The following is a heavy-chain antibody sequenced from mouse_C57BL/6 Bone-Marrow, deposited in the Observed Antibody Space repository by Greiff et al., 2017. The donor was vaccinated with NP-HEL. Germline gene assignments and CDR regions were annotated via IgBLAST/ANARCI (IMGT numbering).Heavy chain of an antibody. CDR3: TRDRVITTVVYWYFDV. J-gene: IGHJ1*03. Sequence: EVQLQESGEGLVKPGGSLKLSCAASGFTFSSYAMSWVRQTPEKRLEWVAYISSGGDYIYYADTVKGRFTISRDNARNTLYLQMSSLKSEDTAMYYCTRDRVITTVVYWYFDVWGTGTTVTVSS. V-gene: IGHV5-9-1*02. D-gene: IGHD1-1*01. CDR2: ISSGGDYI. CDR1: GFTFSSYA.